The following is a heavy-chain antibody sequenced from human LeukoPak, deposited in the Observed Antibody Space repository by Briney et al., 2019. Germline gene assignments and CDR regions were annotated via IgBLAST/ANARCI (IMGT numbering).Heavy chain of an antibody. Sequence: PSETLSLTCAVSGGSISSGGYSWSWIRQPPGQGLEWIGYIYHSGSTYYNPSLKSRVTISVDRSKNQFSLKLSSVTAADTAVYYCARGPSYGDYEYYFDYWGQGTLVTVSS. CDR2: IYHSGST. CDR3: ARGPSYGDYEYYFDY. CDR1: GGSISSGGYS. J-gene: IGHJ4*02. D-gene: IGHD4-17*01. V-gene: IGHV4-30-2*01.